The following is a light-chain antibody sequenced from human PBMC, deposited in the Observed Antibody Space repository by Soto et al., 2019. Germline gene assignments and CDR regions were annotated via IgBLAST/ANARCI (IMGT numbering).Light chain of an antibody. J-gene: IGLJ2*01. CDR1: SSNIGAGYD. V-gene: IGLV1-40*01. Sequence: QSVLTQPPSVSGAPGQRVTISCTGSSSNIGAGYDLHWYQQLPGTAPKLLIYGNTNRPSGVPDRFSGPKSGTSASLAITGLQAEDEADYYCQSFDSSLSGSVFGGGTKLTVL. CDR3: QSFDSSLSGSV. CDR2: GNT.